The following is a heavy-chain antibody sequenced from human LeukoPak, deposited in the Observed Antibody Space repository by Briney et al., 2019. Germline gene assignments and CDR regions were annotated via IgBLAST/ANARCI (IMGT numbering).Heavy chain of an antibody. Sequence: ASVKVXCKASGYTFTGYYMHWVRQAPGQGLEWMGWINPNSGGTNYAQKFQGRVTMTRDTSISTAYMELSRLRSDDTAVYYCARAIGRLVVGFDYWGQGTLVTVSS. D-gene: IGHD3-22*01. CDR3: ARAIGRLVVGFDY. J-gene: IGHJ4*02. CDR2: INPNSGGT. V-gene: IGHV1-2*02. CDR1: GYTFTGYY.